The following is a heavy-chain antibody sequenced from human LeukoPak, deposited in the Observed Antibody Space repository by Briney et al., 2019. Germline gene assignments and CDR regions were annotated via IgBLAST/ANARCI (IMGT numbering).Heavy chain of an antibody. J-gene: IGHJ4*02. D-gene: IGHD1-26*01. CDR1: GGSISSSSYY. V-gene: IGHV4-39*01. CDR2: IYYSGST. CDR3: ARHRWELQKASFDY. Sequence: SETLSLTCTVSGGSISSSSYYWGWIRQPPGKGLEWIGSIYYSGSTYYNPSLKSRVTISVDTSKNQFSLKLSSVTAADTAVYYCARHRWELQKASFDYWGQGTLVTVFS.